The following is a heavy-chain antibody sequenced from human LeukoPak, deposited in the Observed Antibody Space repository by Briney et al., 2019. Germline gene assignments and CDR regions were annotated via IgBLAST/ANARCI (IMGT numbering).Heavy chain of an antibody. CDR1: GFAFSSYA. CDR2: ISFDGNNI. Sequence: PGRSLRLSCAASGFAFSSYAMYWVRQAPGKGLEWVAVISFDGNNIYYADSVKGRFTISRDNSKNTLFLQMNSLRAEDTAVYYCARDRLTASGSLDYWGQGTLVTVSS. V-gene: IGHV3-30-3*01. CDR3: ARDRLTASGSLDY. D-gene: IGHD1-26*01. J-gene: IGHJ4*02.